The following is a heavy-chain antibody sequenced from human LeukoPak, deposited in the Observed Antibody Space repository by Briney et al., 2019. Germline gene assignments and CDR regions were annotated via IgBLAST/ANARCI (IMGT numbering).Heavy chain of an antibody. CDR3: ARHPPLMITFGGVIVRGAFDI. V-gene: IGHV4-59*08. Sequence: SETPSLTCTVSGGSISSYYWSWIRQPPGKGLEWIGYIYYSGSTNYKPSLKSRVTISVDTSKNQFSLKLSSVTAADTAVYYCARHPPLMITFGGVIVRGAFDIWGQGTMVTVSS. CDR1: GGSISSYY. J-gene: IGHJ3*02. CDR2: IYYSGST. D-gene: IGHD3-16*02.